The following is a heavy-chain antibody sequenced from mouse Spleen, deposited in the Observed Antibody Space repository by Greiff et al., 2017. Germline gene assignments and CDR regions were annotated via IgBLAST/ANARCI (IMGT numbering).Heavy chain of an antibody. Sequence: VQLKESGPGLVKPSQSLSLTCSVTSYSITSGYYWNWIRQFPGNKLEWMGYISYDGSNNYNPSLKNRISITRDTSKNQFFLKLNSVTTEDTATYYCARALTTVVAKAYWGQGTLVTVSA. J-gene: IGHJ3*01. CDR3: ARALTTVVAKAY. CDR2: ISYDGSN. D-gene: IGHD1-1*01. V-gene: IGHV3-6*01. CDR1: SYSITSGYY.